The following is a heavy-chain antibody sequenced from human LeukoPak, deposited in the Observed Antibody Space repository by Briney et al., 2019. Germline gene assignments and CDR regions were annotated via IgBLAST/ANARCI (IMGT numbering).Heavy chain of an antibody. CDR1: GYTFTSYG. D-gene: IGHD3-22*01. V-gene: IGHV1-18*01. J-gene: IGHJ6*03. CDR3: ARGAYDSSGYDYYYYYMDV. CDR2: ISAYNGNT. Sequence: ASVTVSFKASGYTFTSYGISWVRQAPGQGLEWMGWISAYNGNTNYAQKLQGRVTMTTDTSTSTAYMELRSLRSDDTAVYYCARGAYDSSGYDYYYYYMDVWGKGTTVTISS.